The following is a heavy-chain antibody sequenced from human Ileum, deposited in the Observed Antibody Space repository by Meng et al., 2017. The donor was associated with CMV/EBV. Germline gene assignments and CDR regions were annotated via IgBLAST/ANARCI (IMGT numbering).Heavy chain of an antibody. CDR3: AHRHYHCASGFSPWFDP. CDR2: IYWDDDK. V-gene: IGHV2-5*02. Sequence: SLRTTGVGVGWIRQPPGKALECRAVIYWDDDKRYSPSLKSRLTITKHTSKNQVVLTMTNIDPVDTGTYCCAHRHYHCASGFSPWFDPWGQGTLVTVSS. D-gene: IGHD2-8*01. CDR1: SLRTTGVG. J-gene: IGHJ5*02.